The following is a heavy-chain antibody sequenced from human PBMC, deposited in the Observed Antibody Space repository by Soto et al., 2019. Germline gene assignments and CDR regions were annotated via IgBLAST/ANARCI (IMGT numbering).Heavy chain of an antibody. D-gene: IGHD6-19*01. CDR2: ISSSSSTI. Sequence: VLQTTRKGLEWVSYISSSSSTIYYADSVKGRFTISRDNAKNSLYLQMNSLRAEDTAVYYCARDLGSGWYLHDAFDIWGEATMVTVSS. CDR3: ARDLGSGWYLHDAFDI. J-gene: IGHJ3*02. V-gene: IGHV3-48*01.